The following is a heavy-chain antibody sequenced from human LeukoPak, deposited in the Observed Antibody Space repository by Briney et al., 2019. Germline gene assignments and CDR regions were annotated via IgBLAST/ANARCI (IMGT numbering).Heavy chain of an antibody. CDR1: GFTFSSYA. CDR2: ISYDGSNK. CDR3: AREREEYYFDY. J-gene: IGHJ4*02. Sequence: GRSLRLSCAASGFTFSSYAMHWVRQAPGKGLEWVAVISYDGSNKYYADSVKGRFTISRDNSKNTLYLQMNSLRAEDTAVYYCAREREEYYFDYWGQGTLVTVSS. V-gene: IGHV3-30-3*01. D-gene: IGHD1-26*01.